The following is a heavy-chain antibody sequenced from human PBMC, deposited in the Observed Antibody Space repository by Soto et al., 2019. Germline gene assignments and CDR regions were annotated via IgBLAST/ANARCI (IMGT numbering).Heavy chain of an antibody. Sequence: QVQLVQSGAEVKKPGSSVKVSCKASGGTFSSYAISWVRQAPGQGLDWMGGIIPISGTANYAQKFQGRVTITADESTSTAYMELSSLRSEDTAVYYCARGGHWNVRVKTYMDVWGQGTTVTVSS. CDR2: IIPISGTA. J-gene: IGHJ6*02. V-gene: IGHV1-69*01. CDR3: ARGGHWNVRVKTYMDV. CDR1: GGTFSSYA. D-gene: IGHD1-1*01.